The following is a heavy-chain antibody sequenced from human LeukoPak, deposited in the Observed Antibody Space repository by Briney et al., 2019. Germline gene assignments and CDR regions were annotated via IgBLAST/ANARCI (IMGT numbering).Heavy chain of an antibody. CDR3: ASSSGRIDGVIDY. CDR2: IIPIFGTA. Sequence: SVKVSCKASGGTFSSYAISWVRQAPGQGLEWMGGIIPIFGTANYAQKFQGRVTITADESTSTAYMELSSLRSEDTAVYYCASSSGRIDGVIDYWGQGTLVTVSS. D-gene: IGHD5-24*01. CDR1: GGTFSSYA. J-gene: IGHJ4*02. V-gene: IGHV1-69*01.